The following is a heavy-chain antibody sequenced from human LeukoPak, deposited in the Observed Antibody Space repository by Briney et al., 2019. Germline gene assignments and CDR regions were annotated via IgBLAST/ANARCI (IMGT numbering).Heavy chain of an antibody. J-gene: IGHJ4*02. D-gene: IGHD3-22*01. CDR1: GVSISSYH. CDR3: AREGRHYYDSSGYYQYFDY. V-gene: IGHV4-59*01. CDR2: IYYRGST. Sequence: SETLSLTCTVSGVSISSYHWSWIRQPPGKGLDWIGYIYYRGSTNYNPSLKSRVYISVDTSKNQFSLKLSSVTAADTAVYYCAREGRHYYDSSGYYQYFDYWGQGTLVTVSA.